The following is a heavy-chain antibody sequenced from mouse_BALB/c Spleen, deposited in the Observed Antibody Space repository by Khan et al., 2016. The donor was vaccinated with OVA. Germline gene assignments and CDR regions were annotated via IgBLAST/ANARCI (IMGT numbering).Heavy chain of an antibody. CDR2: INPSNGYT. D-gene: IGHD2-14*01. J-gene: IGHJ3*01. CDR1: GYTFTSYT. V-gene: IGHV1-4*01. Sequence: QVRLQQSGAELARPGASVKMSCKASGYTFTSYTIHWIKLRPGQDLEWIGFINPSNGYTNYNQKFKDKATLTADKSSTTVYMQLSSLTSDDSAVYNCVRDGAYHRNDGWFAYWGQGTLVTVSA. CDR3: VRDGAYHRNDGWFAY.